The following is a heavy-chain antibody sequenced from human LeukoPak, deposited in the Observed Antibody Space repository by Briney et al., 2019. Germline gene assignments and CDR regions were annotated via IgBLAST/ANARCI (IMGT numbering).Heavy chain of an antibody. J-gene: IGHJ4*02. CDR2: INPSGGST. D-gene: IGHD2-2*01. Sequence: ASVKVSCKASGYTFTSYYMHWVRQAPGQGLEWMGIINPSGGSTSYARKFQGRVTMTRDTSTSTVYMELSSLRSEDTAVYYCARDISHCSSTSHCGRRPNHFDYWGQGTLVTVSS. CDR3: ARDISHCSSTSHCGRRPNHFDY. CDR1: GYTFTSYY. V-gene: IGHV1-46*01.